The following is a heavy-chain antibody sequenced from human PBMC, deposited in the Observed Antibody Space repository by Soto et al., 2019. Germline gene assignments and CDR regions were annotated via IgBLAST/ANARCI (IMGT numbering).Heavy chain of an antibody. CDR3: ARDDYGDFDY. CDR1: GGSISSGGYY. D-gene: IGHD4-17*01. Sequence: SETLSLTCTVSGGSISSGGYYWSWIRQHPGKGLEWIGYIYYSGSTYYNPSLKSRVTISVDTSKNQFSLKLSSVTAADTAVYYCARDDYGDFDYWGQGSLVTVSS. V-gene: IGHV4-31*03. J-gene: IGHJ4*02. CDR2: IYYSGST.